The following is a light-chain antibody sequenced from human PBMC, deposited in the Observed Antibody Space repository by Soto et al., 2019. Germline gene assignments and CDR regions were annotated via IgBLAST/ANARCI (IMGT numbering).Light chain of an antibody. Sequence: QSALAQPASVSGSPGQSITIPCTGSNSDVGNYNLVSWYQQHPGEAPKLMIYEGSKRPSGVSNRFSGFKSGTSASLAISGLRSEDEGDYYCAAWDGTLGAWMFGGGTKLTVL. CDR1: NSDVGNYNL. CDR3: AAWDGTLGAWM. J-gene: IGLJ3*02. V-gene: IGLV2-14*02. CDR2: EGS.